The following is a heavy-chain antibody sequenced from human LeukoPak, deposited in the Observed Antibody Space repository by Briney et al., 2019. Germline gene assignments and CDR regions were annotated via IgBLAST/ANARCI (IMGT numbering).Heavy chain of an antibody. CDR1: GGTFSSYA. Sequence: SVKVSCKASGGTFSSYAISWVRQAPGQGHEWMGGIIPIFGTANYAQKFQGRVTITADESTSTAYMELSSLRSDDTAVYYCARGGDGYNYVYYFDYWGQGTLVTVSS. J-gene: IGHJ4*02. D-gene: IGHD5-24*01. V-gene: IGHV1-69*13. CDR3: ARGGDGYNYVYYFDY. CDR2: IIPIFGTA.